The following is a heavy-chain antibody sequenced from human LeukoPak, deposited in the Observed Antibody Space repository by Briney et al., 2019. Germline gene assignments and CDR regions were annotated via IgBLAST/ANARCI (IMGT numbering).Heavy chain of an antibody. V-gene: IGHV3-30*03. D-gene: IGHD1-26*01. Sequence: GGSLRLSCAASGFTFSSYGMHWVRQAPGKGLEWVAVISYDGSNKYYADSVKGRFTISRDNSKNTPYLQMNSLRAEDTAVYYCARESEWELLAQTNFDYWGQGTLVTVSS. CDR3: ARESEWELLAQTNFDY. J-gene: IGHJ4*02. CDR2: ISYDGSNK. CDR1: GFTFSSYG.